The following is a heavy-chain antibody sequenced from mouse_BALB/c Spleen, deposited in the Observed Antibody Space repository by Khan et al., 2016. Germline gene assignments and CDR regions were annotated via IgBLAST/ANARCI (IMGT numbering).Heavy chain of an antibody. CDR3: ASYYDYDGRFAY. V-gene: IGHV2-6-7*01. CDR2: IGGDGST. Sequence: VELVESGPGLVAPSQSLSITCTVSGFSVTGFSVNWVRQPPGKGLEWLGVIGGDGSTDYDSALKSSLSISKDDSKSQAFFIMNSLQTDDTARYYCASYYDYDGRFAYWGQGTLVTVSA. D-gene: IGHD2-4*01. CDR1: GFSVTGFS. J-gene: IGHJ3*01.